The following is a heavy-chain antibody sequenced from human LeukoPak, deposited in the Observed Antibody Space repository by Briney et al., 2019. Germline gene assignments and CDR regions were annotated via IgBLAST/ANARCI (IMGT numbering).Heavy chain of an antibody. J-gene: IGHJ4*02. CDR1: GYTLTELS. V-gene: IGHV1-24*01. Sequence: ASVTVSCKVSGYTLTELSMHWVRQAPGKGLEWMGGFYPEDGETIYAQKFQGRVTMTEDTSTDTAYMELSSLRSEDTAVYYCATQALLIVGATNDQYFDYWGQGTLVTVSS. CDR2: FYPEDGET. CDR3: ATQALLIVGATNDQYFDY. D-gene: IGHD1-26*01.